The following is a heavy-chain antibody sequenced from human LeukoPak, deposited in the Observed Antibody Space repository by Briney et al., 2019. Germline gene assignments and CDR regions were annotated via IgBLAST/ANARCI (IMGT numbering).Heavy chain of an antibody. CDR1: GYTFTGYY. V-gene: IGHV1-46*01. CDR3: ARGVGVTYYYDSSGYFDY. D-gene: IGHD3-22*01. J-gene: IGHJ4*02. Sequence: GASVKVSCKASGYTFTGYYMHWVRQAPGQGLEWMGIINPSGGSTSYAQKFQGRVTMTRDTSTSTVYMELSSLRSEDTAVYYCARGVGVTYYYDSSGYFDYWGQGTLVTVSS. CDR2: INPSGGST.